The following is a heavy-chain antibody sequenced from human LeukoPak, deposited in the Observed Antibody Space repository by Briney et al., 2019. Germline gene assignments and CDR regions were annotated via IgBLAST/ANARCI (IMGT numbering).Heavy chain of an antibody. CDR1: GGSFSGYY. CDR3: ARLKATVSIHAYFDS. D-gene: IGHD4-17*01. J-gene: IGHJ4*02. Sequence: SETLSLTCTVYGGSFSGYYWSWIRQPPGKGLEWIGEINHSGSTNYNPSLKSRVSISSDTSKNQFSLELSSVTAADTAVYYCARLKATVSIHAYFDSWGQGTLVAVSS. CDR2: INHSGST. V-gene: IGHV4-34*01.